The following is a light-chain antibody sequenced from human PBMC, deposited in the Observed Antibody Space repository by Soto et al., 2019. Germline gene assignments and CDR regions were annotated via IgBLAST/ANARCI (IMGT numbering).Light chain of an antibody. CDR3: HQYGGSPRT. CDR2: GAS. Sequence: VLTQSPGTLSLSPGERATLSCRASQSVTGSYLAWYQQKPGQAPRLLIYGASSRATGIPDRFSGSGSGTDFILTISRLEPEDFAVYYCHQYGGSPRTFGGGTKVEIE. V-gene: IGKV3-20*01. CDR1: QSVTGSY. J-gene: IGKJ4*01.